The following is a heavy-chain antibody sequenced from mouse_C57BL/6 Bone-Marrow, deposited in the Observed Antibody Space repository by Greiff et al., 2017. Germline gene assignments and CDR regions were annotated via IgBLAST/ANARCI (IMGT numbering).Heavy chain of an antibody. J-gene: IGHJ3*01. V-gene: IGHV1-80*01. D-gene: IGHD1-1*01. CDR2: IYPGDGDT. Sequence: VQLQQSGAELVKPGASVKISCKASGYAFSSYWMNWVKQRPGKGLEWIGQIYPGDGDTNYNGKFKGKATLTADKSSSTAYVQLSSLPSEDSAVYFCARSYYGSSWAFAYWGQGTLVTVSA. CDR1: GYAFSSYW. CDR3: ARSYYGSSWAFAY.